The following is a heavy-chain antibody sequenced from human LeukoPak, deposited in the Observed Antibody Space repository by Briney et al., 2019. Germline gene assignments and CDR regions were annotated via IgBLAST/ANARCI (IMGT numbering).Heavy chain of an antibody. D-gene: IGHD2-21*02. J-gene: IGHJ3*02. CDR2: IYPGDSDT. V-gene: IGHV5-51*01. CDR3: ASLSGYCGGDCLPDAFDI. CDR1: GYSFTSCW. Sequence: GESLKISCKGSGYSFTSCWIGWVRQMPGKGLEWMGIIYPGDSDTRYSPSFQGQVTISADKSISTAYLQWSSLKASDTAMYYCASLSGYCGGDCLPDAFDIWGQGTMVTVFS.